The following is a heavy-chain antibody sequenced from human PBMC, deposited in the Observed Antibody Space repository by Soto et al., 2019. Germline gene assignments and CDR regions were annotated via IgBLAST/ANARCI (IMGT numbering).Heavy chain of an antibody. CDR3: PRSSGGVYGIIIGGTNWFGP. Sequence: ASVKVSCKAPADTLTSYYITWVRQAPGQGLEWMGIINPNGGRTRYAQKFKGRVALTRATPASTVYMEMSNLRSDDTALYFRPRSSGGVYGIIIGGTNWFGPWGQGTLVTVSS. D-gene: IGHD3-16*01. CDR1: ADTLTSYY. V-gene: IGHV1-46*01. J-gene: IGHJ5*02. CDR2: INPNGGRT.